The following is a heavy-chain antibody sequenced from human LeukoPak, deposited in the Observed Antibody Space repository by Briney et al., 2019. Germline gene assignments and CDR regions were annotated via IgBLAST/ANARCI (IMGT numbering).Heavy chain of an antibody. CDR2: IILIVPIT. V-gene: IGHV1-69*04. CDR3: ARDPKILVVPDRRIDRNDS. Sequence: GSWVKVSCEVSVDTYGIYSINWVRDAPGQGFVCMGRIILIVPITNYAQKFRGRVTITADKSTSTPYLELGSVISEDTPVLYFARDPKILVVPDRRIDRNDSWGQGTLVTVSS. J-gene: IGHJ5*01. CDR1: VDTYGIYS. D-gene: IGHD1-26*01.